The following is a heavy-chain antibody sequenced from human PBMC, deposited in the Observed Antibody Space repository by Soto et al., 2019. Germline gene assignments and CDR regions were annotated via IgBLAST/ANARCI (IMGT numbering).Heavy chain of an antibody. D-gene: IGHD1-1*01. V-gene: IGHV1-18*04. J-gene: IGHJ6*02. Sequence: QVQLVQSGAEVKKPGASVKVSCKTSGYTLTNNGINWVRQAPGQGLEWMGWISGYNGNTAYAQKLQGRVTMTTDTFTSTAYMELRSLRSDDTPVYYCARGSTHYGMDVWGQGTTVTVSS. CDR3: ARGSTHYGMDV. CDR2: ISGYNGNT. CDR1: GYTLTNNG.